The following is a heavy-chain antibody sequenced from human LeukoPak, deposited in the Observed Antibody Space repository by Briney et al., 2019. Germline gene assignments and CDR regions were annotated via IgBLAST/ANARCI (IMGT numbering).Heavy chain of an antibody. V-gene: IGHV4-59*01. CDR3: ARATSGNDAFDI. J-gene: IGHJ3*02. D-gene: IGHD1-26*01. CDR2: IYYSGST. CDR1: GGSISSYY. Sequence: SETLSLTCTVSGGSISSYYWSWIRQPPGKGLEWIGYIYYSGSTNYNPSLKSRVTISVDTSKNQFSLKLSSVTAADTAVYYCARATSGNDAFDIWGQGIMVTVSS.